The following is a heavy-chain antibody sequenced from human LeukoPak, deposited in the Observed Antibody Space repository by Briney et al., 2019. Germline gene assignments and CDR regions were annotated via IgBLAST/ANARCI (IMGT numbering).Heavy chain of an antibody. CDR2: ISSGGSTI. CDR3: ARGSGWYGFDY. Sequence: QTGGSLRLSCAASGFTFSSYAMSWVRQAPGKGLEWVSYISSGGSTIYYADSVEGRFTISRDKAKNSLSLQMNSLRVEDTALYYCARGSGWYGFDYWGQGTLVTVSS. CDR1: GFTFSSYA. J-gene: IGHJ4*02. D-gene: IGHD6-19*01. V-gene: IGHV3-48*01.